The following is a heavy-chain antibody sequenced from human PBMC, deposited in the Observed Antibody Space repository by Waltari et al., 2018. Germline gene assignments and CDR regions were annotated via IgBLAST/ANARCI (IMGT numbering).Heavy chain of an antibody. CDR2: MTWNSGSI. V-gene: IGHV3-9*01. CDR1: GFKFDDSA. CDR3: AKDVGVRGTKFVGDL. Sequence: EVQIVESGGGLVQPGRSLRLSCAASGFKFDDSAMHWVRQAPGKGLEWVSVMTWNSGSIDYADCVKGRFTISRNNAKNSLYLQMNSLRAEDTAFYYCAKDVGVRGTKFVGDLWGQGTLVTVSS. D-gene: IGHD3-10*01. J-gene: IGHJ5*02.